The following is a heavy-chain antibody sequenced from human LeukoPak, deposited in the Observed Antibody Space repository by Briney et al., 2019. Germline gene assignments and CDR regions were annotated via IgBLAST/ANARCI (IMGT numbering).Heavy chain of an antibody. CDR3: AKDRSQQLVRGYYYYGMDV. J-gene: IGHJ6*02. CDR2: ISYDGSNK. D-gene: IGHD6-6*01. Sequence: GRSLRLSCAAFGFTFSSYGMHWVRQAPGKGLEWVAVISYDGSNKYYADSVKGRFTISRDNSKNTLYLQMNSLRAEDTAVYYCAKDRSQQLVRGYYYYGMDVWGQGTTVTVSS. CDR1: GFTFSSYG. V-gene: IGHV3-30*18.